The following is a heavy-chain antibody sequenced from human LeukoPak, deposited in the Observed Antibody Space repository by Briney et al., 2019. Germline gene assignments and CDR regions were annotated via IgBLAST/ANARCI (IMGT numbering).Heavy chain of an antibody. CDR1: GGFITAYY. CDR2: VYYTGST. CDR3: ASNTGTVFDY. V-gene: IGHV4-59*01. D-gene: IGHD7-27*01. Sequence: SETLSLTCTVSGGFITAYYWSWIRQPPGKGLEWIGYVYYTGSTEYNPSLRSRVTISLEMSKHQFSLNLTSVTAADTAVYYFASNTGTVFDYWGQGALVTVSS. J-gene: IGHJ4*02.